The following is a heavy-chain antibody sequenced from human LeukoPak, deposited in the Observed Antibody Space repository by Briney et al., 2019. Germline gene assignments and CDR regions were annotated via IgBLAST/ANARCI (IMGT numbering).Heavy chain of an antibody. CDR3: ARHGLWFGESPRMDV. J-gene: IGHJ6*03. Sequence: SPSETLSLTCTVSGGSISSSSYYWGWIRQPPGKGLEWIGSIYYSGSTCYNPSLKSRVTISVDTSKNQFSLKLSSVTAADTAVYYCARHGLWFGESPRMDVWGKGTTVTISS. CDR1: GGSISSSSYY. D-gene: IGHD3-10*01. V-gene: IGHV4-39*01. CDR2: IYYSGST.